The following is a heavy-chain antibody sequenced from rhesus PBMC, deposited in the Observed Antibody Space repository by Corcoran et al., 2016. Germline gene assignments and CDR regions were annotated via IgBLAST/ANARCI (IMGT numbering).Heavy chain of an antibody. V-gene: IGHV4-127*01. CDR1: GYSISSGYG. D-gene: IGHD3-3*01. CDR3: ARNIWTGYYTPDAFAF. Sequence: QVQLQESGPGLVKPSETLSLTCAVSGYSISSGYGWGWIRQPPGQGLEWIGQIYGGSGSTYYNPSLKSRVTVSKDTSKNQFSLKLSSVTAADTAVYYCARNIWTGYYTPDAFAFWGQGLRVTVSS. CDR2: IYGGSGST. J-gene: IGHJ3*01.